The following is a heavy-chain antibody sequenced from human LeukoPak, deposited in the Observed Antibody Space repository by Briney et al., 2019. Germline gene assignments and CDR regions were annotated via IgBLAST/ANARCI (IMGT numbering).Heavy chain of an antibody. Sequence: GGSLRLSCAASGFTFSSYGMHWVRQAPGKGLEWVAVISYDGSNKYYADSVKGRFTISRDNSKNTLYLQMNSLRAEDTAVYYCAKEGMQQLVHAFDYWGQGTLVTVSS. CDR3: AKEGMQQLVHAFDY. CDR1: GFTFSSYG. J-gene: IGHJ4*02. V-gene: IGHV3-30*18. D-gene: IGHD6-13*01. CDR2: ISYDGSNK.